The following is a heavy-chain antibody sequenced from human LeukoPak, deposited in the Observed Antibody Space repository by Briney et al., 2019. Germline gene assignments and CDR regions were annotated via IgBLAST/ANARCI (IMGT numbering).Heavy chain of an antibody. V-gene: IGHV1-3*01. J-gene: IGHJ4*02. CDR1: GYTFTSYA. CDR3: ARVSRLDCSSTSCSYFDY. Sequence: ASVKVSCKASGYTFTSYAMHWVRQAPGQRLEWMGWINAGNGNTKYSQKFQGRVTITRDTSARTAYMELSSLRSEDTAVYYCARVSRLDCSSTSCSYFDYWGQGTLVTVSS. CDR2: INAGNGNT. D-gene: IGHD2-2*01.